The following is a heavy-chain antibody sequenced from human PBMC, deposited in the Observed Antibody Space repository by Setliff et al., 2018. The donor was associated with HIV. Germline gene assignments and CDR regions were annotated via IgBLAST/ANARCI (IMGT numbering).Heavy chain of an antibody. Sequence: SETLSLTCTVSGGSISSYYWSLVRQPPGKGLEWIGYIYYSGSTNYNPSLKSRVTISVDTSKNQFSLKVTSVTAADTAVYYCARVPGRDYYDTSGDFDYWGLGTLVTVSS. V-gene: IGHV4-59*12. CDR1: GGSISSYY. J-gene: IGHJ4*02. D-gene: IGHD3-22*01. CDR3: ARVPGRDYYDTSGDFDY. CDR2: IYYSGST.